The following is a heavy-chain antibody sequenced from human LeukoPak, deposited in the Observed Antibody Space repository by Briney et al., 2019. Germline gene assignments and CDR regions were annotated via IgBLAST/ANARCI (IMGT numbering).Heavy chain of an antibody. J-gene: IGHJ4*02. CDR1: GXSISSSSIY. Sequence: PSETLSLTCTVSGXSISSSSIYWGWIRQSPGKGQEWIRSIYYSGSTYYNPSLKSRVTISVDTSKNQFSLKLSSLTAADTAVYYCVGSPDYGGKKGPFDYWGQGTLVTVSS. CDR2: IYYSGST. CDR3: VGSPDYGGKKGPFDY. D-gene: IGHD4-23*01. V-gene: IGHV4-39*01.